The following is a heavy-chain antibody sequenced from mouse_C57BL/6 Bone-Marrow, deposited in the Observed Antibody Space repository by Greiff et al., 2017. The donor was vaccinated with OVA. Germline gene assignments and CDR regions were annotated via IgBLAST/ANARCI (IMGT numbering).Heavy chain of an antibody. V-gene: IGHV1-64*01. J-gene: IGHJ2*01. Sequence: QVQLKESGAELVKPGASVKLSCKASGYTFTSYWMHWVKQRPGQGLEWIGMIHPNSGSTNYNEKFKSKATLTVDKSSSTAYMQLSSLTSEDSAVYYCARKGVVVDYWGQGTTLTVSS. CDR2: IHPNSGST. CDR3: ARKGVVVDY. D-gene: IGHD1-1*01. CDR1: GYTFTSYW.